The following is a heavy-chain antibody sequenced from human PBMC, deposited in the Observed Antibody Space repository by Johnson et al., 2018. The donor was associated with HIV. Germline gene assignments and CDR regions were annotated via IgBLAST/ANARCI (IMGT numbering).Heavy chain of an antibody. V-gene: IGHV3-43D*03. D-gene: IGHD5-18*01. CDR1: RFTFDDYA. CDR3: AKDLVDTAMDDAFDI. Sequence: VQLVESGGVVVQPGGSLRLSCETSRFTFDDYAMHWVRQAPGKGLEWVSLINGEGDRTYYGDSVKGRFTISRDNSKNTLYLQMNSLRDEDTAVYYCAKDLVDTAMDDAFDIWGQGTMVTVSS. J-gene: IGHJ3*02. CDR2: INGEGDRT.